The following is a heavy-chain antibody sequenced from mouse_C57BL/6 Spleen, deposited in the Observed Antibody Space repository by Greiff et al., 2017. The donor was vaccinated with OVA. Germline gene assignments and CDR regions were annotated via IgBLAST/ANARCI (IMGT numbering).Heavy chain of an antibody. D-gene: IGHD1-1*02. CDR2: IWSGGST. J-gene: IGHJ4*01. Sequence: QVQLQQSGPGLVQPSQSLSITCTVSGFSLTSYGVHWVRQSPGKGLEWLGVIWSGGSTDYNAAFISRLSISKDNSKSQVFFKMNSLQADDTAIYYCARNPTLSPYAMDYWGQGTSGTVSS. CDR3: ARNPTLSPYAMDY. V-gene: IGHV2-2*01. CDR1: GFSLTSYG.